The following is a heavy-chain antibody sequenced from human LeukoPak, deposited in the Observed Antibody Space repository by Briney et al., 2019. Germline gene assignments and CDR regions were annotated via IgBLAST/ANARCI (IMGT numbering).Heavy chain of an antibody. CDR1: GYSISSGYY. V-gene: IGHV4-38-2*02. CDR3: ARDERFGVLNF. D-gene: IGHD3-16*01. CDR2: VYHSGTT. J-gene: IGHJ4*02. Sequence: SETLSLTCAVSGYSISSGYYWDWIRQPPGEGLEWIGTVYHSGTTFYNSSLKSRITISVDTSKNQFSLKLSSVTAADTAVYFCARDERFGVLNFWGQGTLVTVSS.